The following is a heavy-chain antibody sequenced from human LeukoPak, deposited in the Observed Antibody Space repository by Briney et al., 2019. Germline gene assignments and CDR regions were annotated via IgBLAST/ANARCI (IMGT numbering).Heavy chain of an antibody. CDR1: GFTFSSYA. CDR2: ISGSGGST. D-gene: IGHD3-10*01. Sequence: GGSLRLSCAASGFTFSSYAMSWVRQAPGKGLEWVSAISGSGGSTYYADSVKGRFTISRDNSKNTLYLQMNSLRVEDTAVYHCAKVGRDSSGTYYYPFDYWGQGTLVTVSS. J-gene: IGHJ4*02. CDR3: AKVGRDSSGTYYYPFDY. V-gene: IGHV3-23*01.